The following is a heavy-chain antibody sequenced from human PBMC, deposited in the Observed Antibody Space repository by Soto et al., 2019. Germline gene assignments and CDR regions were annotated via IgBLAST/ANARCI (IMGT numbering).Heavy chain of an antibody. CDR3: AAQPFPIPEAPYARSNWFDA. Sequence: PSETLSLTCTSSGGSITSSSHFWGWVRQPPGKGLEWIGTIYFTGNTYYTPSLKSRLTMSIDTSKNEFSLRLNSVTAADTAVYYCAAQPFPIPEAPYARSNWFDAWGPGTLVTVSS. D-gene: IGHD2-2*02. CDR1: GGSITSSSHF. CDR2: IYFTGNT. V-gene: IGHV4-39*01. J-gene: IGHJ5*02.